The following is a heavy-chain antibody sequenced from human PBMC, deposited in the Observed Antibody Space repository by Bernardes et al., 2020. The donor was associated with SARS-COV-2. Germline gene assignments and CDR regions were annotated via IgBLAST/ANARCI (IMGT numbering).Heavy chain of an antibody. Sequence: GGSLRLSCAASGFTFSSYAMSWVRQAPGKGLEWVSGISASGGSTYYADSVEGRFTISRDNSKNTLHLQMNSLRAEDTAVYHCAPDTSGWFVGYWGQGTLVTVSS. CDR1: GFTFSSYA. V-gene: IGHV3-23*01. CDR3: APDTSGWFVGY. D-gene: IGHD6-19*01. J-gene: IGHJ4*02. CDR2: ISASGGST.